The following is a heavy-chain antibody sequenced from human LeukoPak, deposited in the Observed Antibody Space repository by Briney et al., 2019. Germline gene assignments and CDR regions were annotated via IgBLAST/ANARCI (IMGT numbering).Heavy chain of an antibody. V-gene: IGHV3-30*18. CDR1: RFTFSSYG. CDR2: ISYAGSNK. J-gene: IGHJ6*02. Sequence: GGSLRLSCAASRFTFSSYGMHWVRQAPGKGLEWVAVISYAGSNKYNADSVKGRFTISRDNSKNTLYLQMNSLRAEDTAVYYCAKDKSITARPLNYYYGMDVWGQGTTVTVSS. CDR3: AKDKSITARPLNYYYGMDV. D-gene: IGHD6-6*01.